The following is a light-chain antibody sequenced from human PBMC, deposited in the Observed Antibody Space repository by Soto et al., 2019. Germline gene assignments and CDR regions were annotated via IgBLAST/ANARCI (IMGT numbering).Light chain of an antibody. CDR3: QQYNFWWT. J-gene: IGKJ1*01. CDR2: DAS. CDR1: QSISSH. V-gene: IGKV3-15*01. Sequence: EIVMTQSPATLSVSPGERAILSCRASQSISSHLAWYQQKPGQTPRLLIYDASARAAGIPVRFSGSGSGTDFTITISSLQSEDFAVYYCQQYNFWWTFGQGTKVDIK.